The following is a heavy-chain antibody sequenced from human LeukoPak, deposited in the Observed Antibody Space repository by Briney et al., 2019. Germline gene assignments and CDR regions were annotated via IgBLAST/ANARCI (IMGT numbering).Heavy chain of an antibody. CDR1: GGSISSYY. D-gene: IGHD4-11*01. V-gene: IGHV4-4*09. CDR3: ARLAAIGDYSRHYYMDV. CDR2: IYSSGST. Sequence: SETLSLTCTVSGGSISSYYWSWIRQPPGRGLEWIGYIYSSGSTNYSPSLKSRVTISVDTSKNQFSLKLSPVTAADTAVYYRARLAAIGDYSRHYYMDVWGKGTTVTVSS. J-gene: IGHJ6*03.